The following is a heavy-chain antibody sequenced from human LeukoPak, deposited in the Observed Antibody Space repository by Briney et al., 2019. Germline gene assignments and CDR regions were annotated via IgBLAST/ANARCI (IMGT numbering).Heavy chain of an antibody. J-gene: IGHJ4*02. CDR1: GFIFSGYW. Sequence: PGGSLRLSCAAAGFIFSGYWMTWVRQAPGKGLEWVANMKQDGSERYYVDSVKGRFTISRDNAKSSLYLQMNSLRVEDTAVYYCARYLDFRADYYFDYWGQGTLVTASS. CDR3: ARYLDFRADYYFDY. V-gene: IGHV3-7*01. D-gene: IGHD3/OR15-3a*01. CDR2: MKQDGSER.